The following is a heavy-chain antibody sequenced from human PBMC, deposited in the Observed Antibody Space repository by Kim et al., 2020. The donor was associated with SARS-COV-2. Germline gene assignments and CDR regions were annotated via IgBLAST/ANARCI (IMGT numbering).Heavy chain of an antibody. J-gene: IGHJ3*02. CDR2: ISGSGDIT. D-gene: IGHD1-1*01. CDR1: GFTFSSYG. V-gene: IGHV3-23*01. Sequence: GGSLRLSCAASGFTFSSYGMSWVRQAPGKGLEWVSTISGSGDITYYADSVRGRFSISRDNSKNTLYLQMDSLGAEDTAVYYCAKRPYGTAFDIWGLGSMV. CDR3: AKRPYGTAFDI.